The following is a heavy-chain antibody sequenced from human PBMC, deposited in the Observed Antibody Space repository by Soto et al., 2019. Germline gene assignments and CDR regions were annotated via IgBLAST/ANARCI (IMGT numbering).Heavy chain of an antibody. V-gene: IGHV3-30*18. Sequence: GGSLRLSCAASGFTFSSYGMHWVRQAPGKGLEWVAVISYDGSNKYYADSVKGRFTISRDNSKNTLYLQMNSLRAEDTAVYYCAKEMTTVTTTALNFDYWGQGTLVTVSS. CDR2: ISYDGSNK. CDR3: AKEMTTVTTTALNFDY. J-gene: IGHJ4*02. CDR1: GFTFSSYG. D-gene: IGHD4-17*01.